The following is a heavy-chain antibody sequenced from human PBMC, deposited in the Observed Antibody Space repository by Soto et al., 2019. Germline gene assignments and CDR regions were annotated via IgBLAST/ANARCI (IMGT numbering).Heavy chain of an antibody. CDR2: IIPIFGTA. Sequence: ASVKVSCKASGGTFSSYAISWVRQAPGQGLEWMGGIIPIFGTANYAQKFQGRVTITADESTSTAYMELSSLRSEVTAVYYCARALSRGYSYGSGSYYGMDVWGQGTTVTVSS. CDR1: GGTFSSYA. J-gene: IGHJ6*02. D-gene: IGHD5-18*01. V-gene: IGHV1-69*13. CDR3: ARALSRGYSYGSGSYYGMDV.